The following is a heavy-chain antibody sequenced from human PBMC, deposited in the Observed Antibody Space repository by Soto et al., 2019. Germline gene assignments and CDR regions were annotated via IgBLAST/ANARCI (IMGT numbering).Heavy chain of an antibody. J-gene: IGHJ4*02. CDR1: GFTFSRYG. CDR2: IVNDGSDR. Sequence: PGGSLRLSCVGSGFTFSRYGMHWLRQAPGEGLEWMAVIVNDGSDRDYAASVAGRFTISRDNSKNTLYLQMDNLGVDDTAMYYCARDDDYEANGLDYWGQGTLV. D-gene: IGHD4-17*01. CDR3: ARDDDYEANGLDY. V-gene: IGHV3-33*01.